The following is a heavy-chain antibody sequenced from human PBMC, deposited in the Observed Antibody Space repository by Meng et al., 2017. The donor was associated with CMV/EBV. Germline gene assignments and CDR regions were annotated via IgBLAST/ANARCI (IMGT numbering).Heavy chain of an antibody. J-gene: IGHJ4*02. Sequence: ESLKISCAVYGGSFSGYYWSWIRQPPGKGLEWIGEINHSGSTNYTPSLKSRVTISVDTSKNPFSLKLSSVTAADTAVYYCARVMGHYYGSGSYPDWGQGTLVTVS. CDR2: INHSGST. V-gene: IGHV4-34*01. CDR1: GGSFSGYY. D-gene: IGHD3-10*01. CDR3: ARVMGHYYGSGSYPD.